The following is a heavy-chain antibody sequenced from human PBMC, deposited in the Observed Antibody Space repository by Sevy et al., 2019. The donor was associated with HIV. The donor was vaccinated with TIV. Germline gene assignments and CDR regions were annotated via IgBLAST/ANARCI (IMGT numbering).Heavy chain of an antibody. CDR2: IYYSGST. J-gene: IGHJ6*03. Sequence: SETLSLTCTVSGGSISSSSYYWGWIRQPPGKGLEWIGSIYYSGSTYYNPSLKSRVTISVDTSKNHFSLKLSSVTAADTAVYYCARRVGRDYYYYYMDVWGKGTTVTVSS. CDR1: GGSISSSSYY. D-gene: IGHD1-26*01. CDR3: ARRVGRDYYYYYMDV. V-gene: IGHV4-39*01.